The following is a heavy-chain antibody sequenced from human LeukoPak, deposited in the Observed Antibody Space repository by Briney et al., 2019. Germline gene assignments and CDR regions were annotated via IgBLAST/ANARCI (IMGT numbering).Heavy chain of an antibody. D-gene: IGHD6-19*01. CDR2: ISYDGRNK. Sequence: GGSLRLSCAASGFIFSDYGMHWVRQAPGKGLEWVAFISYDGRNKDYADSVKGRFTISRDNAKNTLYLQMNSLRAEDTAVYYCAREFSASYWGQGTLVTVSS. CDR3: AREFSASY. CDR1: GFIFSDYG. V-gene: IGHV3-30*03. J-gene: IGHJ4*02.